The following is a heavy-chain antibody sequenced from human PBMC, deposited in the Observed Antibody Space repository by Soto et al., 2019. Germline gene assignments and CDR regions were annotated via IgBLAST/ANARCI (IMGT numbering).Heavy chain of an antibody. J-gene: IGHJ4*02. D-gene: IGHD2-21*01. Sequence: PSDTLSLTCAVYGGSCSGYYWSWIRQPPGKGLEWIGDIYHAGSTKYNPSLERRVTMSVDTSNNQFALTLTSVTAADTAVYFCARGPPIVGNTTPLDSWGQGTLVT. CDR3: ARGPPIVGNTTPLDS. V-gene: IGHV4-34*01. CDR2: IYHAGST. CDR1: GGSCSGYY.